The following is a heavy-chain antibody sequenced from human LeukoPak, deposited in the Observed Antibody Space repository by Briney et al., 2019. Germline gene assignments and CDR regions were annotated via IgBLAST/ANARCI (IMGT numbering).Heavy chain of an antibody. CDR2: INPNSGGT. Sequence: ASVKVSCKASGYTFTGYYMHWVRQAPGQGLEWMGWINPNSGGTNYAQKFQGRATMTRDTSISTAYMELSRLRSDDTAVYYCARDPIDSSGYYVFDPWGQGTLVTVSS. CDR1: GYTFTGYY. CDR3: ARDPIDSSGYYVFDP. J-gene: IGHJ5*02. D-gene: IGHD3-22*01. V-gene: IGHV1-2*02.